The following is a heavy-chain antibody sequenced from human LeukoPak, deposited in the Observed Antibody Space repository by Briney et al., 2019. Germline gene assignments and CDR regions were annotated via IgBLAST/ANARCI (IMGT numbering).Heavy chain of an antibody. Sequence: SVKVSCKASGGTFSSYAISWVRQAPGQGLEWMGGIIPIFGTANYAQKFQGRVTITTDESTSTAYMELSSLRSEDTAVYYCARAISSKIVGLAPYDYWGQGTLDTVSS. J-gene: IGHJ4*02. CDR3: ARAISSKIVGLAPYDY. CDR1: GGTFSSYA. V-gene: IGHV1-69*05. D-gene: IGHD2-21*01. CDR2: IIPIFGTA.